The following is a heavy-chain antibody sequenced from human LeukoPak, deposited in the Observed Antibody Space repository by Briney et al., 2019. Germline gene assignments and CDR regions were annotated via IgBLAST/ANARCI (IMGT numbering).Heavy chain of an antibody. D-gene: IGHD6-19*01. Sequence: PGGSLRLSCAASGFTVSSNYMSWVRQAPGKGLEWVSVIYSGGSTYYADSVKGRFTISRDNSKNTLYLQMDSLRAEDTAVYYCARGEQWLAAPPGGMDVWGQGTTVTVSS. CDR2: IYSGGST. CDR3: ARGEQWLAAPPGGMDV. CDR1: GFTVSSNY. V-gene: IGHV3-66*01. J-gene: IGHJ6*02.